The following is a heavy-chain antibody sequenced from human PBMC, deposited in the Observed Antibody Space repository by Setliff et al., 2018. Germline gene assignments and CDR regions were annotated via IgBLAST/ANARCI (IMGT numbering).Heavy chain of an antibody. CDR3: SRLVRFCARTACQRLSGGEF. J-gene: IGHJ4*02. V-gene: IGHV1-18*01. Sequence: ASVKVSCKASGYRFTTYGINWVRQAPGQGLEWMGWISPYNGNTYYTPKLHGRVTLTTDTSASTAYMELRSLGSDDTAVYYCSRLVRFCARTACQRLSGGEFWGQGTLVTVSS. D-gene: IGHD3-3*01. CDR1: GYRFTTYG. CDR2: ISPYNGNT.